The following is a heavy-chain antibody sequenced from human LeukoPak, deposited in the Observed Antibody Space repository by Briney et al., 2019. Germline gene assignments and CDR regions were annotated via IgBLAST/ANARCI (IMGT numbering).Heavy chain of an antibody. V-gene: IGHV1-69*05. D-gene: IGHD5-24*01. CDR1: GRTFSSYA. CDR3: ARDHGDGYNPGYRSFDY. CDR2: IIPMFGTT. Sequence: EASVKVSCKAYGRTFSSYATSWVRPAPGHGREWMGAIIPMFGTTNYAQKFQGRVTITTDESTSTAYMELGSLRSEDTAVYYCARDHGDGYNPGYRSFDYWGQGTLVTVSS. J-gene: IGHJ4*02.